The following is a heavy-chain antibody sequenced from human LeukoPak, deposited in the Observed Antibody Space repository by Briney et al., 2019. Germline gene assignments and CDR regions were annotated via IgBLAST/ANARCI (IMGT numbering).Heavy chain of an antibody. CDR1: GGSISSYY. D-gene: IGHD2-2*01. V-gene: IGHV4-4*07. CDR2: IYTSGST. Sequence: SETLSLTCTVSGGSISSYYWSWIRQPAGKGLEWIGRIYTSGSTNYNPSLKSRVTMSVDTSKNQFSLKLSSVTAADTAVYYCARDRLGYCSSTCCRDAFDIWGQGTMVTVSS. J-gene: IGHJ3*02. CDR3: ARDRLGYCSSTCCRDAFDI.